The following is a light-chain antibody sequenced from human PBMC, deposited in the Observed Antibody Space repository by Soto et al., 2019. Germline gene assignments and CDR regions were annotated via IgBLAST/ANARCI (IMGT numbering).Light chain of an antibody. V-gene: IGLV2-23*02. CDR2: EVS. CDR1: SGDVGSYNL. Sequence: QSVLTQPASVSGSPGQSITIACTVTSGDVGSYNLVSWYQQHPGKAPKLMIYEVSKRPSGVSNRFSGSKSGNTASLTISGLRAWNEADYYCCSFARSSTWGFGGGTKLTVL. J-gene: IGLJ3*02. CDR3: CSFARSSTWG.